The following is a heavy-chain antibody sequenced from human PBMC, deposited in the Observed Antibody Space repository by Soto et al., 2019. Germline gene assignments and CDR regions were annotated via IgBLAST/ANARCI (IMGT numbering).Heavy chain of an antibody. V-gene: IGHV4-31*03. CDR2: IYYSGST. D-gene: IGHD2-15*01. Sequence: QVQLQESGPGLVKPSQTLSLTCTVSGGSISSGGYYWSWIRQHPGKGLEWIGYIYYSGSTYYNLSLKSRVTISVDTSKNQFSLKLSSVTAADTAVYYCARDQIVVVVAASGAFDIWGQGTMVTVSS. J-gene: IGHJ3*02. CDR3: ARDQIVVVVAASGAFDI. CDR1: GGSISSGGYY.